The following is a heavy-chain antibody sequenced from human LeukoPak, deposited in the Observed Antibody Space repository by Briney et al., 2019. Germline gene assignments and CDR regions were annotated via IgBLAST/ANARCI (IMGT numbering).Heavy chain of an antibody. CDR1: GFTFSSYS. J-gene: IGHJ4*02. CDR2: ISSSSSYI. D-gene: IGHD5-18*01. CDR3: ASGKETSMAQGY. Sequence: PGGSLRLSCAASGFTFSSYSMNWVRQAPGKGLEWVSSISSSSSYIYYADSVKGRFTISRDISKNTVDLQLNSLRAEDTAVYYCASGKETSMAQGYWGQGTLVTVSS. V-gene: IGHV3-21*04.